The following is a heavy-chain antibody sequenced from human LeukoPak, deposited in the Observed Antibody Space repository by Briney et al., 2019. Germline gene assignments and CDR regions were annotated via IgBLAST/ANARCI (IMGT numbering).Heavy chain of an antibody. D-gene: IGHD4-17*01. Sequence: GGSLRLSCAASGFTFSSYGMHWVRQAPGKGLEWVAVIWYDGSNKYYADSVKGRFTISRDNSKNTLYLQMNSLRAKDTAVYYCAKDRGTTNYYYYMDVWGKGTTVTVSS. V-gene: IGHV3-33*06. CDR3: AKDRGTTNYYYYMDV. J-gene: IGHJ6*03. CDR1: GFTFSSYG. CDR2: IWYDGSNK.